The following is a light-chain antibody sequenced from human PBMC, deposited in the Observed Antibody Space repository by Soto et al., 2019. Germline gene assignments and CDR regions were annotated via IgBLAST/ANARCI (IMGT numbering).Light chain of an antibody. V-gene: IGKV3-20*01. CDR1: QSVSSSY. J-gene: IGKJ5*01. Sequence: EIVLTQSPGTLSLSPGERVTLSCRASQSVSSSYLAWYQQKPGQAPRLLIYGASSRATGISARFSGSGSGTNFTLTISRLEPEDFAVYYCQQYGSSLSITFGQGTRLENK. CDR2: GAS. CDR3: QQYGSSLSIT.